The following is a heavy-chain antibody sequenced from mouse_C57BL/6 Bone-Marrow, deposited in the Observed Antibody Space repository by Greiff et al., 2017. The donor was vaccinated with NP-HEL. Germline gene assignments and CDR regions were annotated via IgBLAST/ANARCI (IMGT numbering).Heavy chain of an antibody. J-gene: IGHJ2*01. D-gene: IGHD1-1*01. CDR3: ARGGTTVDYFDY. V-gene: IGHV1-61*01. CDR2: IYPSDSET. Sequence: QVQLKQPGAELVRPGSSVKLSCKASGYTFTSYWMDWVKQRPGQGLEWIGNIYPSDSETHYNQKFKDKATLTVDKSSSTAYMQLSSLTSEDSAVYYCARGGTTVDYFDYWGQGTTLTVSS. CDR1: GYTFTSYW.